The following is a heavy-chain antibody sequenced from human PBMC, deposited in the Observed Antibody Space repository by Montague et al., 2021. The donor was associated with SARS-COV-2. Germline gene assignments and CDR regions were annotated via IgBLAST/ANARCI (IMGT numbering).Heavy chain of an antibody. CDR1: GVSISSAHYC. CDR3: ARHKPWNVAPYYFDY. D-gene: IGHD1-1*01. V-gene: IGHV4-39*01. J-gene: IGHJ4*02. Sequence: SETLSLTCTVSGVSISSAHYCWGWVRQTPGKGLEWIGNIFYDGTSRSNPSLYSRVTISVDTSKSQLSLRLSSVTAADTAVYFCARHKPWNVAPYYFDYWGQGTVVTVSS. CDR2: IFYDGTS.